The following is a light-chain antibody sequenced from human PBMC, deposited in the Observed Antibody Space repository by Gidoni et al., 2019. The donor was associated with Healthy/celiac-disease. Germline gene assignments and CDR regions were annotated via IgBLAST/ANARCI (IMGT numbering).Light chain of an antibody. CDR3: MQTLQLPIT. Sequence: DIVMTQSPLSLSVTPGQPASISCKSSQSLLYSDVKTYLYWYLQKPGQAPQLLFYEVSKRFSGVPDRFSGTGSGTHFTLKISRVEAEDVGVYYCMQTLQLPITFGQGTRLEIK. CDR1: QSLLYSDVKTY. V-gene: IGKV2D-29*01. CDR2: EVS. J-gene: IGKJ5*01.